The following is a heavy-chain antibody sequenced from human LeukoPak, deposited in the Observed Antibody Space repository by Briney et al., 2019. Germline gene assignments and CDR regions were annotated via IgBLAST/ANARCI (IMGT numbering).Heavy chain of an antibody. CDR3: ARETYCSGGSCYSDWFDP. CDR2: INSDGSST. J-gene: IGHJ5*02. CDR1: GFTFSSYW. V-gene: IGHV3-74*01. Sequence: PGGSLRLSCAASGFTFSSYWMHWVRQAPGKGLVWVSRINSDGSSTSYADSVKGRFTISRDNAKNTLYLQMNGLRAEDTAVYYCARETYCSGGSCYSDWFDPWGQGTLVTVSS. D-gene: IGHD2-15*01.